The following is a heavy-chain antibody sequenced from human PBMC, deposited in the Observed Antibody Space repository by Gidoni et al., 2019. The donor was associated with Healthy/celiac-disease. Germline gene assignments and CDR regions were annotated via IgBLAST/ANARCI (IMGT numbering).Heavy chain of an antibody. CDR2: INHSGST. J-gene: IGHJ4*02. V-gene: IGHV4-34*01. D-gene: IGHD5-12*01. CDR1: GGSFSGYY. CDR3: ARGRGYSGYDNLTWFDY. Sequence: QVQLQQCGAGLFKPSETLSLTCAVYGGSFSGYYWSWIRQPPGKGLEWIGEINHSGSTNYNPSIKSRVTISVDTSKNQFSLKLSSVTAAETDVYYCARGRGYSGYDNLTWFDYWGQGTLVTVSS.